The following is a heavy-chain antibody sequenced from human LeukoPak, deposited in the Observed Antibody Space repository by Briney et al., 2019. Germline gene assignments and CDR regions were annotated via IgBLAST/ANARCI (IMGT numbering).Heavy chain of an antibody. D-gene: IGHD3-16*01. V-gene: IGHV3-30*18. CDR1: GFTLSSKN. J-gene: IGHJ4*02. CDR3: AKFQSRGDVNFDY. Sequence: GRPLRISSQPSGFTLSSKNIHWVRHAPSKGLDCVEDISYAGSNKFYRDCVKGRSTISRDNSKNTLYLQMNSLRAEDTAVYYCAKFQSRGDVNFDYWGQGILVTGSS. CDR2: ISYAGSNK.